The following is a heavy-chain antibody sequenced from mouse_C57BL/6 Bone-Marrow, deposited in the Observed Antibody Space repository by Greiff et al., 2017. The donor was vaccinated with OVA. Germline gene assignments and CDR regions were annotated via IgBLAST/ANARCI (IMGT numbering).Heavy chain of an antibody. D-gene: IGHD2-5*01. CDR1: GFSLTSYA. CDR2: IWTGGGT. CDR3: ARNSNSLNYYAMDY. Sequence: VKLMESGPGLVAPSQSLSITCTVSGFSLTSYAISWVRQPPGKGLEWLGVIWTGGGTNYNSALKSRLSISKDNSKSQVFLKMNSLQTDDTARYYCARNSNSLNYYAMDYWGQGTSVTVSS. V-gene: IGHV2-9-1*01. J-gene: IGHJ4*01.